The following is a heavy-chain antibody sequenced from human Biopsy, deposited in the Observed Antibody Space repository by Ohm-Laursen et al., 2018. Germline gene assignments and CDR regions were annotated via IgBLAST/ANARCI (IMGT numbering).Heavy chain of an antibody. CDR1: GGTFINYA. Sequence: ASVKVSCKASGGTFINYAISWVRQASGHGLEWMGWINPNSGNANYAQSFQGRLTVTRDTSISTAYMELTSLTFDDTAIYYCARVPAYPSIDGYYGLDLWGQGTTVIVSS. V-gene: IGHV1-2*02. CDR3: ARVPAYPSIDGYYGLDL. D-gene: IGHD3-9*01. CDR2: INPNSGNA. J-gene: IGHJ6*02.